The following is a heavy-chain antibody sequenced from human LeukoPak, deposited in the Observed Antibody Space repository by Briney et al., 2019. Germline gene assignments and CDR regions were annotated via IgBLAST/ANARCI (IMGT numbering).Heavy chain of an antibody. CDR3: AKKGGSGSYYNGPFDY. Sequence: GGSLRLSCAASGFTFSSYAMHWVRQAPGKGLEWVAVISYDGSNKYYADSVKGRFTIPRDNSKNTLYLQMNSLRAEDTAVYYCAKKGGSGSYYNGPFDYWGQGTLVTVSS. CDR1: GFTFSSYA. CDR2: ISYDGSNK. V-gene: IGHV3-30*04. D-gene: IGHD3-10*01. J-gene: IGHJ4*02.